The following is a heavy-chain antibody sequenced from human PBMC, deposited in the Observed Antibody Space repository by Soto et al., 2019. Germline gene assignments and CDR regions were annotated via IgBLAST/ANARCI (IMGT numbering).Heavy chain of an antibody. J-gene: IGHJ4*02. V-gene: IGHV4-39*01. CDR1: VGSISISSYY. Sequence: QLQLQESGPGLVKLWETLSHPCTVSVGSISISSYYWGWIRQPPGKGLEGIGGIYYMGSTYYNPYLKSRVTISVDTSKNQFFLKLSSVTAADTAVYYCARQYTGGLLWFGESHDADWGQGTLATVSS. D-gene: IGHD3-10*01. CDR3: ARQYTGGLLWFGESHDAD. CDR2: IYYMGST.